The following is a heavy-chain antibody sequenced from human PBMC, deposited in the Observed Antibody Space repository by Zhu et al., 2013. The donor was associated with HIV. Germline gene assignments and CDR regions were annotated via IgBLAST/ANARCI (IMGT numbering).Heavy chain of an antibody. J-gene: IGHJ6*01. CDR1: GGTFSSYA. V-gene: IGHV1-69*01. CDR2: IIPIFGTA. D-gene: IGHD3-10*01. Sequence: QVQLVQSGAEVKKPGSSVKVSCKASGGTFSSYAISWVRQAPGQGLEWMGGIIPIFGTANYAQKFQGRVTITADESTSTAYMELSSLRSEDTAVYYCAREITMVRDRGGMDVVGPKGPTVTVSS. CDR3: AREITMVRDRGGMDV.